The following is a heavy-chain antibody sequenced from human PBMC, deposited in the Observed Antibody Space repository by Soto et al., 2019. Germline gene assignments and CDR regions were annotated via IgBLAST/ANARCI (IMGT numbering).Heavy chain of an antibody. CDR3: ARGEQWLVRWVY. CDR1: GFTFSSYW. CDR2: IKYDGSEK. J-gene: IGHJ4*02. D-gene: IGHD6-19*01. Sequence: EVHLVESGGNLVQPGGSLRLSCAASGFTFSSYWMSWVRQAPGKGLEWVANIKYDGSEKYYVDSVKGRFTISRDNAKKSVYLQMNSLRDEDPAVYYCARGEQWLVRWVYWGQGTLVTVSS. V-gene: IGHV3-7*04.